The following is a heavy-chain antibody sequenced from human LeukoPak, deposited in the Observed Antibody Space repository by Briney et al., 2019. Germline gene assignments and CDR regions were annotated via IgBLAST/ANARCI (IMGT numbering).Heavy chain of an antibody. CDR1: GGTFSSNA. J-gene: IGHJ4*02. CDR2: MIPVMGVT. Sequence: SVKVSCKASGGTFSSNALSWVRQAPGQGLEWMGKMIPVMGVTDYAQNFQGRVTFTADKSTKTGYMELKSLTSEGTAVYFCATRGGKSDFDNWGQGTLVTVSS. V-gene: IGHV1-69*04. CDR3: ATRGGKSDFDN. D-gene: IGHD3-10*01.